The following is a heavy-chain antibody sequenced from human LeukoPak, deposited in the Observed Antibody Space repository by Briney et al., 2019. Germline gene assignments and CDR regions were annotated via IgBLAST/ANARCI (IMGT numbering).Heavy chain of an antibody. Sequence: SETLSLTCTVSGGSISSGSYYWSWVRQPAGKGLEWIGRIYSSGSTNYNPSLKSRVTISVDTSKNQFSLTLTSVTAADTAVYYCARDVTSTIFGVVIGNNWFDPWGQGTLVTVSS. V-gene: IGHV4-61*02. CDR2: IYSSGST. CDR3: ARDVTSTIFGVVIGNNWFDP. D-gene: IGHD3-3*01. CDR1: GGSISSGSYY. J-gene: IGHJ5*02.